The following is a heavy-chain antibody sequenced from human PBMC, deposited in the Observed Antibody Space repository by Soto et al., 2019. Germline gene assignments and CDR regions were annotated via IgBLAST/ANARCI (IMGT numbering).Heavy chain of an antibody. D-gene: IGHD6-19*01. Sequence: PGESLKISCKGSGYSFTSYWIGWVRQMPGKGLEWMGIIYPGDSDTRYSPSFQGQVTISADKSISTAYLQWSSLEASDTAMYYCARRKVDSSGWYFGAFDIWGQGTMVTVSS. CDR3: ARRKVDSSGWYFGAFDI. CDR2: IYPGDSDT. J-gene: IGHJ3*02. V-gene: IGHV5-51*01. CDR1: GYSFTSYW.